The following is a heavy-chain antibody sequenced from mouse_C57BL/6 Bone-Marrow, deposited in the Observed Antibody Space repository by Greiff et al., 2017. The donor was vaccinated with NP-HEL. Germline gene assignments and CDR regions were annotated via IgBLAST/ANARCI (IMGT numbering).Heavy chain of an antibody. Sequence: QVQLQQSGAELARPGASVKLSCKASGYTFTSYGISWVKQSTGQGLEWIGEIYPRSGNTYYNEKFKGKATLTADKSSSTAYMELRSLTSEDSAVYFCARGDTTVVATDYWGQGTTLTVSS. CDR2: IYPRSGNT. CDR1: GYTFTSYG. V-gene: IGHV1-81*01. J-gene: IGHJ2*01. CDR3: ARGDTTVVATDY. D-gene: IGHD1-1*01.